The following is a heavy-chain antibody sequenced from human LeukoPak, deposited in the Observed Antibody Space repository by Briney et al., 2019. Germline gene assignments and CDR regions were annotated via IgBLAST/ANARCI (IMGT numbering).Heavy chain of an antibody. Sequence: GASVTVSCKASGGTFSSYAISWVRQAPGQGLEWMGGIIPIFGTANYAQKFQGRVTITADESTSTAYMELSSLRSEDTAVYYCARDSVVAAPNRFDYWGQGTLVTVSS. CDR2: IIPIFGTA. CDR3: ARDSVVAAPNRFDY. V-gene: IGHV1-69*13. J-gene: IGHJ4*02. CDR1: GGTFSSYA. D-gene: IGHD2-15*01.